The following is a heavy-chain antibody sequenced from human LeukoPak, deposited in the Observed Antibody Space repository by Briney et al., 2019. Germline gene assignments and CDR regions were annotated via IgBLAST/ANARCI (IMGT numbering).Heavy chain of an antibody. CDR2: IYSGGST. J-gene: IGHJ4*02. CDR3: ARDGRYGDYVGY. V-gene: IGHV3-53*01. Sequence: GGSLRLSCAASGFTFSSNYMSWVRQAPGKGLEWVSVIYSGGSTYYADSVKGRFTISRDNSKNTLYLQMNSLRAEDTAVYYCARDGRYGDYVGYWGQGTLVTVSS. CDR1: GFTFSSNY. D-gene: IGHD1-26*01.